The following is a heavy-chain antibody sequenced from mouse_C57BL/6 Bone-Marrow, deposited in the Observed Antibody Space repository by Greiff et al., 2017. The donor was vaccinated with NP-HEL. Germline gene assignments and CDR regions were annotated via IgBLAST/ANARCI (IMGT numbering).Heavy chain of an antibody. V-gene: IGHV5-16*01. CDR1: GFTFSDYY. CDR2: INYDGSST. D-gene: IGHD4-1*01. CDR3: AREGGANWDWYFDV. Sequence: EVKVVESEGGLVQPGSSMKLSCTASGFTFSDYYMAWVRQVPEKGLEWVANINYDGSSTYYLDSLKSRFIISRDNAKNILYLQMSSLKSEDTATYYCAREGGANWDWYFDVWGTGTTVTVSS. J-gene: IGHJ1*03.